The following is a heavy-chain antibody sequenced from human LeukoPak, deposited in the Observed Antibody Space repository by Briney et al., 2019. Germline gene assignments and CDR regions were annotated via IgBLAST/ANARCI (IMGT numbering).Heavy chain of an antibody. Sequence: PSETLSLTCTVSGGSISSYYWSWIRQPAGKGLEWIGRIYTSGSTNYNPSLKSRVTTSVDTSKNQFSLKLSSVTAADTAVYYCARERGVRGGSYGTWFDPWGQGTLVTVSS. CDR2: IYTSGST. J-gene: IGHJ5*02. CDR3: ARERGVRGGSYGTWFDP. V-gene: IGHV4-4*07. D-gene: IGHD1-26*01. CDR1: GGSISSYY.